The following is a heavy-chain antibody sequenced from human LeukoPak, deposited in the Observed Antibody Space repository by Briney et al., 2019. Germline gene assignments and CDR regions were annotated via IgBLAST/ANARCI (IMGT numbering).Heavy chain of an antibody. D-gene: IGHD4-17*01. V-gene: IGHV3-21*01. CDR3: ARDRRTGYYYGMDV. CDR2: ISSSSSYI. Sequence: GGSLRLSCAASGFTFSSYSMNWVRQAPGKGLEWVSSISSSSSYIYYADSVKGRLTISRDNAKNSLYLQMNSLRAEDTAVYYCARDRRTGYYYGMDVGAQGTTVPFPS. J-gene: IGHJ6*02. CDR1: GFTFSSYS.